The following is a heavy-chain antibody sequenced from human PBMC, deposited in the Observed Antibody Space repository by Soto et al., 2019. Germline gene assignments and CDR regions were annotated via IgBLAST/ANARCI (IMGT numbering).Heavy chain of an antibody. CDR3: ARRLECTNGVCYTFDY. J-gene: IGHJ4*02. CDR1: GGSIGSSSYY. D-gene: IGHD2-8*01. Sequence: SETLSLTCTVSGGSIGSSSYYWGWIRQPPGKGLEWIGSIYYSGSTYYNPSLKSRVTISVDTSKNQFSLKLSSVTAADTAVYYCARRLECTNGVCYTFDYWGQGTLVTVSS. V-gene: IGHV4-39*01. CDR2: IYYSGST.